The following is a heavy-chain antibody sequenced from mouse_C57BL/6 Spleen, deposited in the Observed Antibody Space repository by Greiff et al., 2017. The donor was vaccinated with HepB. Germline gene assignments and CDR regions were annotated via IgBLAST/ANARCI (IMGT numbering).Heavy chain of an antibody. J-gene: IGHJ2*01. CDR2: ISSGGDDI. CDR3: TRDRTAQAPFDY. Sequence: EVQRVESGEGLVKPGGSLKLSCAASGFTFSNYAMSWVRQTPEKRLEWVAYISSGGDDIYYAETGKGRFTISRDNARNTLYLQMSSLKSEDTAMYYCTRDRTAQAPFDYWGQGTTLTVSS. V-gene: IGHV5-9-1*02. D-gene: IGHD3-2*02. CDR1: GFTFSNYA.